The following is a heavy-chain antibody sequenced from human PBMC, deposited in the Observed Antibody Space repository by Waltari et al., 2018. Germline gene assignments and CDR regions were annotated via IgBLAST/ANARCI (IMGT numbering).Heavy chain of an antibody. V-gene: IGHV4-59*01. CDR3: ARHGGTAMVDY. CDR1: GGSISSSY. D-gene: IGHD5-18*01. Sequence: QVQLQESGPGLVKPSETLSLTCTVSGGSISSSYWSWIRQPPGKGLEWVGYIYYSGSTNYNPSLKSRVTISVDTSKNQFSLKLSSVTAADTAVYYCARHGGTAMVDYWGQGTLVTVSS. CDR2: IYYSGST. J-gene: IGHJ4*02.